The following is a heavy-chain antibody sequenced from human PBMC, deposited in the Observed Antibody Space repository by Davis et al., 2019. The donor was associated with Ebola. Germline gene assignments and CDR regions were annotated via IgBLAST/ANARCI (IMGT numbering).Heavy chain of an antibody. CDR3: ARMGGHSSGWPIDAFDI. D-gene: IGHD6-19*01. CDR2: INPNSGGT. J-gene: IGHJ3*02. CDR1: GYTFTGYY. Sequence: AASVKVSCKASGYTFTGYYMHWVRQAPVQGLEWMGWINPNSGGTNYAQKFQGRVTMTRDTSISTAYMELSRLRSDDTAVYYCARMGGHSSGWPIDAFDIWGQGTMVTVSS. V-gene: IGHV1-2*02.